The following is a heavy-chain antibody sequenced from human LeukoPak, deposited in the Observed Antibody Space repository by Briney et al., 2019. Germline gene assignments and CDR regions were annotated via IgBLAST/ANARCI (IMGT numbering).Heavy chain of an antibody. CDR2: ISGSGGST. CDR3: AGRSSSWYYFDY. V-gene: IGHV3-23*01. D-gene: IGHD6-13*01. CDR1: GFTFSSYA. Sequence: GGSLRLSCAASGFTFSSYAMSWVRQAPGKGLEWVSAISGSGGSTYYADSVKGRFTISRDNSKNTLYLQMNSLRAEDTAVYYCAGRSSSWYYFDYWGQGTLVTVSS. J-gene: IGHJ4*02.